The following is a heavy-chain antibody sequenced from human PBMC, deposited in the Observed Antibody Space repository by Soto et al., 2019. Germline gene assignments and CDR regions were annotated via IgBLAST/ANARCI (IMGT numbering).Heavy chain of an antibody. Sequence: GGSLRLSCASSGFTFDDYSMHWVRQAPGKGLEWVSLITWDGASTYSADSVKGRFTISRDNSKNSLFLQMNSLRSEDTALYYCAKDNGAGYYDSSAGGFFDYWGQGALVTVSS. CDR2: ITWDGAST. V-gene: IGHV3-43*01. CDR3: AKDNGAGYYDSSAGGFFDY. CDR1: GFTFDDYS. D-gene: IGHD3-22*01. J-gene: IGHJ4*02.